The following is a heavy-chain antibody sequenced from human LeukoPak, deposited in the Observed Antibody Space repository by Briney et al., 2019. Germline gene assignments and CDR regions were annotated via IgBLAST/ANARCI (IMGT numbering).Heavy chain of an antibody. CDR1: GLRFSDYY. J-gene: IGHJ5*02. CDR2: ISSGGDIM. D-gene: IGHD3-10*01. CDR3: ARGGQAGTGDL. V-gene: IGHV3-11*01. Sequence: GGSLRLSCAASGLRFSDYYVSWIRQAPGKGLQWVSYISSGGDIMHYADSVKGRFTSSRDNAKNSGYLEMNSLGAEDTAVYYCARGGQAGTGDLWGQGTLVTVSS.